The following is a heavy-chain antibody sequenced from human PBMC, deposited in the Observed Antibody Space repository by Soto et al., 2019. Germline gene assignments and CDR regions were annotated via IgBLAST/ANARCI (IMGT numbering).Heavy chain of an antibody. CDR1: GGSFSSGDYY. D-gene: IGHD5-18*01. V-gene: IGHV4-30-4*01. CDR2: IFNTRDA. CDR3: ARVGGIQVWSEIDY. Sequence: SETLSLTCTVSGGSFSSGDYYWSWIRQPPGKGLEWIGNIFNTRDAYYNPSLKSRVTISIDTSKSQFSLSLRPVTAADTAVYYCARVGGIQVWSEIDYWGQGILVTVSS. J-gene: IGHJ4*02.